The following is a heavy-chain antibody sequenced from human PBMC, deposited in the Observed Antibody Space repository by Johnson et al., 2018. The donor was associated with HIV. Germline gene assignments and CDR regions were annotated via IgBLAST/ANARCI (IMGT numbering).Heavy chain of an antibody. V-gene: IGHV3-9*03. D-gene: IGHD3-22*01. Sequence: VQLVESGGGLVQPGRSLRLSCAASGFTFDDYAMHWVRQAPGQGLEWVSGISWNSGSIGYADSVKGRFTISRDNSKNTLYLQMGSLRAEDMAVYYCARGNITMIVGTSYAFDIWGQGTMVTISS. CDR2: ISWNSGSI. CDR3: ARGNITMIVGTSYAFDI. CDR1: GFTFDDYA. J-gene: IGHJ3*02.